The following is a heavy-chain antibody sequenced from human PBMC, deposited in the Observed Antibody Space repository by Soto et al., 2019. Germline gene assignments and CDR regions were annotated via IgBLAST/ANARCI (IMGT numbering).Heavy chain of an antibody. Sequence: SGPTLVNPTQTLTLTCTFSGFSLSTSGVGVGWIRQPPGKALEWLALIYRDDDKRYGPSLKSRLTITKDTSKNQVVLTMTNMDPVDTATYYCAHRGQWPRAGGYDYWGQGTLVTVSS. J-gene: IGHJ4*02. CDR3: AHRGQWPRAGGYDY. V-gene: IGHV2-5*05. CDR2: IYRDDDK. D-gene: IGHD6-19*01. CDR1: GFSLSTSGVG.